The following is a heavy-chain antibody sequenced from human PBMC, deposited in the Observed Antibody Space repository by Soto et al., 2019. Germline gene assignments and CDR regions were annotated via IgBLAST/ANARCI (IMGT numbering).Heavy chain of an antibody. V-gene: IGHV4-34*01. CDR3: ARSLITPSYDFWSRYYPGTLDYYYYMDV. CDR2: INHSRRP. D-gene: IGHD3-3*01. Sequence: SETLSLTCXVYGGSFSGYYWSWIRQPPGKGVEWIGEINHSRRPNYTPSLNSRVTISVHTSKNQFSLNLSSVTAAATAVYYCARSLITPSYDFWSRYYPGTLDYYYYMDVWGKGTTVTVSS. J-gene: IGHJ6*03. CDR1: GGSFSGYY.